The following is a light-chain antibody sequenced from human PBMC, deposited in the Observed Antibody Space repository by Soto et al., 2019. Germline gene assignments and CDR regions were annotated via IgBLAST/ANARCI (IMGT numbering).Light chain of an antibody. J-gene: IGLJ1*01. Sequence: SVLTQPASVSGSPGQSITISCTGTSSDVGSYNLVSWYQQHPGKAPKVMIYEVSKRPSGVSNRFSGSKFGNTASLTISELQADDEADYYCCSYAGSSTYVFGTGTKVTVL. CDR3: CSYAGSSTYV. V-gene: IGLV2-23*02. CDR2: EVS. CDR1: SSDVGSYNL.